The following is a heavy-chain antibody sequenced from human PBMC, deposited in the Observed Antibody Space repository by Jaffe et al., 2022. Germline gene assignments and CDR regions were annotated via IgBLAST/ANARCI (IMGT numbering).Heavy chain of an antibody. V-gene: IGHV4-61*01. CDR2: IYYSGST. CDR1: GGSVSSGSYY. CDR3: ARDHPPYYMDV. Sequence: QVQLQESGPGLVKPSETLSLTCTVSGGSVSSGSYYWSWIRQPPGKGLEWIGYIYYSGSTNYNPSLKSRVTISVDTSKNQFSLKLSSVTAADTAVYYCARDHPPYYMDVWGKGTTVTVSS. J-gene: IGHJ6*03.